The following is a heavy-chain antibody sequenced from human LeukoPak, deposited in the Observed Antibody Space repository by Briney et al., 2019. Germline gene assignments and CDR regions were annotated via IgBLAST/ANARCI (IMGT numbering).Heavy chain of an antibody. J-gene: IGHJ4*02. CDR2: IHYAGST. CDR1: GQSISTDNH. CDR3: ARLSPVYDPYYFDF. D-gene: IGHD5/OR15-5a*01. Sequence: SETLSLTCIVSGQSISTDNHWGWIRQSPGKGLGWIGTIHYAGSTYYNPSLKSRVTMSLVTSKDQFSLRLTYVTAADTAIYYCARLSPVYDPYYFDFWGQGTLVTVSS. V-gene: IGHV4-38-2*02.